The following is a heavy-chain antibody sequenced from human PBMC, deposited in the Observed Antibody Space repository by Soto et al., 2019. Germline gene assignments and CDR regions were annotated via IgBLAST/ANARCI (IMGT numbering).Heavy chain of an antibody. D-gene: IGHD1-26*01. CDR1: GFTFSSYA. V-gene: IGHV3-23*01. Sequence: GGSLRLSCAASGFTFSSYAMSWVRQAPGKGLEWVSGVSGTGISTYYADSVRGRLTISRDNSKSTLFLQMNSLRGEDTAIYYCAKGWEGLDHWGQGTLVTVSS. J-gene: IGHJ5*02. CDR2: VSGTGIST. CDR3: AKGWEGLDH.